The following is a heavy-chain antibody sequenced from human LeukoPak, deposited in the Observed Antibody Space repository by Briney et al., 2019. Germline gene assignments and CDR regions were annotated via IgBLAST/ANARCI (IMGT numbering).Heavy chain of an antibody. CDR1: GXTFSNYG. J-gene: IGHJ3*02. Sequence: SGGSLRLSCAASGXTFSNYGMHWVRQVPGKGLEWVAAIWFDGIRKYYADSVKGRLTISRDNSKNTLHLQMNSLRAEDTAVYYCARDLEDSSPFGAFDMWGQGTMVTVSS. D-gene: IGHD3-22*01. CDR3: ARDLEDSSPFGAFDM. CDR2: IWFDGIRK. V-gene: IGHV3-33*01.